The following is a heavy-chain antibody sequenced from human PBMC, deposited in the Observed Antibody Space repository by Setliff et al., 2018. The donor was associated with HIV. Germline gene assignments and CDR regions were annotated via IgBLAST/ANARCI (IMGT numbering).Heavy chain of an antibody. CDR3: ARLRITMIMMLNYFDY. Sequence: SETLSLTCTVSGGSIGSNYLNWIRQPPGKGLEWIGYIYYTGSTNYNPSFRSRVTISRDTSKNQFSLRLTSVTAADTAVYFCARLRITMIMMLNYFDYWGQGTLVTVSS. CDR2: IYYTGST. D-gene: IGHD3-22*01. J-gene: IGHJ4*02. CDR1: GGSIGSNY. V-gene: IGHV4-59*08.